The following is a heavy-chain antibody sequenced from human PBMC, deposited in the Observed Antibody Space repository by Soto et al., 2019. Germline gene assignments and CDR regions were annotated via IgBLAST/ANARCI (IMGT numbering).Heavy chain of an antibody. CDR2: IYYSGST. CDR3: ARTMVGARAGYFDY. D-gene: IGHD1-26*01. CDR1: GGSVSSGSYY. V-gene: IGHV4-61*01. J-gene: IGHJ4*02. Sequence: LSLTCTVSGGSVSSGSYYWSWIRQPPGKGLEWIGYIYYSGSTNYNPSLKSRVTISVDTSKNQFSLKLSSVTAADTAVYYCARTMVGARAGYFDYWGRGTLVTVSS.